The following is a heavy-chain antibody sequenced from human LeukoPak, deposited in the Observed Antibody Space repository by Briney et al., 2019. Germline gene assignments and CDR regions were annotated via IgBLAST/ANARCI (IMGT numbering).Heavy chain of an antibody. Sequence: PGGSLRLSCAASGVTVSSNYMIWVRQAPGKGLEWISVIYSGGSTLYADSVKGRFTISRDNSKNTLHLQMNSLRAEDTAVYYCARGRTAATSYYLDYWGQGTLVTVSS. CDR2: IYSGGST. J-gene: IGHJ4*02. CDR3: ARGRTAATSYYLDY. CDR1: GVTVSSNY. V-gene: IGHV3-53*01. D-gene: IGHD6-13*01.